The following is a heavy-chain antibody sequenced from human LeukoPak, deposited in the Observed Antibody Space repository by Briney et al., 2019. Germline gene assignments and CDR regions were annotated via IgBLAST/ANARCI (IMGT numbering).Heavy chain of an antibody. V-gene: IGHV1-3*01. CDR3: ARVGAAAGPYYFDY. J-gene: IGHJ4*02. Sequence: ASVKVSCKASGYTFTSYAIHWVRQAPGQRLEWMGWINAGNGNTKYSQKFQGRVAITTDTSASTAYMELSSLRSEDTAVYYCARVGAAAGPYYFDYWGQGTLVTVSS. CDR2: INAGNGNT. CDR1: GYTFTSYA. D-gene: IGHD6-13*01.